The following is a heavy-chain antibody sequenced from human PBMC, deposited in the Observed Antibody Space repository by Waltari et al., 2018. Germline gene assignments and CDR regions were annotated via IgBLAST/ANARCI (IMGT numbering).Heavy chain of an antibody. CDR2: IYHSGST. V-gene: IGHV4-38-2*02. Sequence: QVQLQESGPGLVKPSETLSLTCAVSGYSISSGYYWGWLRQPPGKGLEWIGSIYHSGSTYYNPSLKSRVTISVDTSKNQFSLKLSSVTAADTAVYYCARDTPTWEPPYYFDYWGQGTLVTVSS. D-gene: IGHD1-26*01. CDR1: GYSISSGYY. J-gene: IGHJ4*02. CDR3: ARDTPTWEPPYYFDY.